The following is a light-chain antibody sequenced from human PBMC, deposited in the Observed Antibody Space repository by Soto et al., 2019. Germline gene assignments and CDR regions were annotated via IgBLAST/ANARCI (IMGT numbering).Light chain of an antibody. J-gene: IGKJ1*01. Sequence: EIVMTQSPATLSVSPGERATLSCRASQSVSSNLAWYQQKPGQAPRLLIYGASTRATGIPARFSGSGSGTDFPLTISSLQFEYFGFYYCRNQNTLPLRFAQETRVE. CDR2: GAS. V-gene: IGKV3-15*01. CDR1: QSVSSN. CDR3: RNQNTLPLR.